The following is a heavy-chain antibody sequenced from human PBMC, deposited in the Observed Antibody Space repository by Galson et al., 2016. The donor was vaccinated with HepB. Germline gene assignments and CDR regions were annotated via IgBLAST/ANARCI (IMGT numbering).Heavy chain of an antibody. CDR1: GASFSSYS. Sequence: SETLSLTCAVYGASFSSYSWTWIRQPPGRGLEWIGEIDHRGVSHCNPSLKSRVTLSVDPSKTQFSLNVGSVTAADTAVYFCARSGVGGDNNWFDSWGQGTRVLVSS. V-gene: IGHV4-34*01. D-gene: IGHD3-3*01. J-gene: IGHJ5*01. CDR3: ARSGVGGDNNWFDS. CDR2: IDHRGVS.